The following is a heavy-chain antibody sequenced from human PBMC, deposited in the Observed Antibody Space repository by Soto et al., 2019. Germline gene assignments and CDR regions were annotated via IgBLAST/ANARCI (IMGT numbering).Heavy chain of an antibody. J-gene: IGHJ4*02. CDR1: GGNFSGYY. CDR2: IYYSGST. V-gene: IGHV4-59*01. Sequence: SETLSLTCAVYGGNFSGYYWSWIRQPPGKGLEWIGYIYYSGSTNYNPSLKSRVTISVDTSKNQFSLKLSSVTAADTAVYYCADYDILTGYFDYWGQGTLVTVSS. D-gene: IGHD3-9*01. CDR3: ADYDILTGYFDY.